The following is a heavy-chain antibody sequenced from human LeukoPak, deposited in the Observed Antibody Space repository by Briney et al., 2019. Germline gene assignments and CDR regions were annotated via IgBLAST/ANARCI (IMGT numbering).Heavy chain of an antibody. V-gene: IGHV7-4-1*02. CDR3: ARGYCSGGSCSANDY. Sequence: ASVKVSCKASGYTFTSYAMNWVRQAPGQGLEWMGWINTNTGNPTYAQGFTGRFVLSLDTSVSTAYLQISSLKAEDTAVYYCARGYCSGGSCSANDYWGQGTLVTVSS. J-gene: IGHJ4*02. CDR2: INTNTGNP. CDR1: GYTFTSYA. D-gene: IGHD2-15*01.